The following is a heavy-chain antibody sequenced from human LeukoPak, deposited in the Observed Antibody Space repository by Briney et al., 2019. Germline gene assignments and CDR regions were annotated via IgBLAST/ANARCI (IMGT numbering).Heavy chain of an antibody. J-gene: IGHJ6*02. Sequence: EGSLRLSCEGSGFTFNAFWMTWVRLAPGKGLEWVANIRQDGVEKQYVDSVRGRFTISRDNAKNSLYLQMTSLRVEDTAVYYCARPPNWDNSAYRPMDVWGQGTAVIVSS. V-gene: IGHV3-7*01. CDR2: IRQDGVEK. CDR3: ARPPNWDNSAYRPMDV. CDR1: GFTFNAFW. D-gene: IGHD3-22*01.